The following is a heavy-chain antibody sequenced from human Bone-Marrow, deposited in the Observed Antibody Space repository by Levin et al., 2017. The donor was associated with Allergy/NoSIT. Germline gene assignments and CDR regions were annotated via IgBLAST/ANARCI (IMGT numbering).Heavy chain of an antibody. CDR1: GFTFSTYA. Sequence: GGSLRLSCAASGFTFSTYAMSWVRQAPGKGLEWVSGISATGSSTSYADSVKGRFTISRDNSKNTLFLQLNSLRAEDTAVYYCARSSPRIFSMVSYYYCYMDVWGKGTTVTVSS. D-gene: IGHD3-3*02. J-gene: IGHJ6*03. CDR2: ISATGSST. V-gene: IGHV3-23*01. CDR3: ARSSPRIFSMVSYYYCYMDV.